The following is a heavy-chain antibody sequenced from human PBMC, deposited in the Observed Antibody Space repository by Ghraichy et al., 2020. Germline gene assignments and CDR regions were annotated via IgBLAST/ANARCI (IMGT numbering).Heavy chain of an antibody. V-gene: IGHV2-70*11. Sequence: SGPTLVKPTQTLTLTCTFSGFSLSTSAMCVSWIRQPPGKALEWLARIDWDDDKYYSPSLKTRLTISKDTSRNQVVLTMTNMDPVDTATYYWVRQVGATTGRRFDFWGQGTLVTVSS. J-gene: IGHJ4*02. CDR1: GFSLSTSAMC. CDR2: IDWDDDK. D-gene: IGHD1-26*01. CDR3: VRQVGATTGRRFDF.